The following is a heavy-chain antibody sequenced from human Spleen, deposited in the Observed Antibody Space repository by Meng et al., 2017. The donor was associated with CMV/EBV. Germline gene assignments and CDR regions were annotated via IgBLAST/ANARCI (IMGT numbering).Heavy chain of an antibody. V-gene: IGHV3-48*03. Sequence: GESLKISCAASGFTFSNYEMNWVRQAPGKGLEWVSYINGGGSTIYYADSVKGRFTISRDNAKNSLYLQMNSLRAEDTAVYYCARRGPRWIHLWYFDYWGQGTLVTVSS. J-gene: IGHJ4*02. CDR3: ARRGPRWIHLWYFDY. CDR1: GFTFSNYE. D-gene: IGHD5-18*01. CDR2: INGGGSTI.